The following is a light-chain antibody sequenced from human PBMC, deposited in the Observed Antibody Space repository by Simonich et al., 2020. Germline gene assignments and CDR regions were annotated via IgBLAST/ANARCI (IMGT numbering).Light chain of an antibody. V-gene: IGLV3-19*01. J-gene: IGLJ2*01. CDR3: NSRDSSGNHLV. CDR1: SLRSYY. CDR2: GKN. Sequence: SSELTQDPAVSVALGQTVRITCQGDSLRSYYASWYQKKPGQAPVLVIYGKNNRPSWIPDRISGSSSGNTASLTITGAQAEDEADYYCNSRDSSGNHLVFGGGTKLTVL.